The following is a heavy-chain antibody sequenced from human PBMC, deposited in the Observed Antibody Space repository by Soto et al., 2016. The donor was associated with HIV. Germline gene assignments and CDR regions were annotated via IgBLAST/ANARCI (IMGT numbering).Heavy chain of an antibody. J-gene: IGHJ4*02. D-gene: IGHD3-10*01. CDR1: GFTFSSYA. Sequence: EVQLLESGGGLVQPGGSLRLSCAASGFTFSSYAMSWVRQAPGKGLEWVSAISGSGGSTYYADSVKGQFTISRDNSKNTLYLQMNSLRAEDTAVYYCAKSGGVLLWFGRYFDYWGQGTLVTVSS. CDR2: ISGSGGST. CDR3: AKSGGVLLWFGRYFDY. V-gene: IGHV3-23*01.